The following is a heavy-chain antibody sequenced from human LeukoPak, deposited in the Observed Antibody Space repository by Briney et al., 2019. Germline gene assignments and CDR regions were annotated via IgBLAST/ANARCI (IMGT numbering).Heavy chain of an antibody. CDR1: GFTFSSYW. V-gene: IGHV3-7*05. CDR3: ARFRSYNFDY. J-gene: IGHJ4*02. Sequence: GGSLRPSCAASGFTFSSYWMSWVRQAPGKGLEWVANINQDGSEKYYVDSVKGRFTISRDNAKKSLYLQMNSLRAEDTAVYYCARFRSYNFDYWGQGTLVTVSS. D-gene: IGHD1-26*01. CDR2: INQDGSEK.